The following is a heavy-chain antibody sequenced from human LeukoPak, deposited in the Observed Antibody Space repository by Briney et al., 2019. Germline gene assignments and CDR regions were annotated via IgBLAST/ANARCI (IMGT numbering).Heavy chain of an antibody. CDR1: GFSFNTYA. D-gene: IGHD5-24*01. CDR2: ISSNGDST. V-gene: IGHV3-64*01. CDR3: VRDSGRDAYNDYFDS. J-gene: IGHJ4*02. Sequence: GGSLRLSCAASGFSFNTYAMHWARQAPGKGLEYVSAISSNGDSTYYANSVKGRFTISRDNSKKTLFLQMGSLRAEDMAVYYCVRDSGRDAYNDYFDSWGQGTLVTVSS.